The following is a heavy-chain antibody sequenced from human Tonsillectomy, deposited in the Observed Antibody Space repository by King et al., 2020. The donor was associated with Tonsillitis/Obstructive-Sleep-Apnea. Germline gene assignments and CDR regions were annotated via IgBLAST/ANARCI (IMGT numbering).Heavy chain of an antibody. CDR1: GYSFTNYW. V-gene: IGHV5-10-1*03. Sequence: VQLVESGAEVKKPGESLRISCQGSGYSFTNYWITWVRQMPGKGLEWMGRIDPSDSYTNYSPSFQGHVTISADKSISTAYLQWSSLKASDTAMYYCARPHSSGWYFYGMDVWGQGTTATVSS. CDR2: IDPSDSYT. D-gene: IGHD6-19*01. J-gene: IGHJ6*02. CDR3: ARPHSSGWYFYGMDV.